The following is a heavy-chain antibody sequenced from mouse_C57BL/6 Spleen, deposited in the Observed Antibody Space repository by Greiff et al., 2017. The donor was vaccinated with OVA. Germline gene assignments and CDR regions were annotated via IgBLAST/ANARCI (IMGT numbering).Heavy chain of an antibody. J-gene: IGHJ4*01. CDR3: ARDGNYRIDAMDY. V-gene: IGHV1-76*01. CDR2: IYPGSGNT. CDR1: GYTFTDYY. D-gene: IGHD2-1*01. Sequence: VQLQQSGAELVRPGASVKLSCKASGYTFTDYYINWVKQRPGQGLEWIARIYPGSGNTYYNEKFKGKATLTAEKSSITAYMQLSSLTSEDSAVYFCARDGNYRIDAMDYWGQGTSVTVSS.